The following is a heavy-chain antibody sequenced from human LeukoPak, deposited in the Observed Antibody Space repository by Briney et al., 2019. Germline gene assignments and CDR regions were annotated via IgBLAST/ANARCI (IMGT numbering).Heavy chain of an antibody. CDR1: GFTFSSYS. D-gene: IGHD2-15*01. CDR2: ISSSSYI. Sequence: GGSLRLSCAASGFTFSSYSMNWVRQAPGKGLEWVSSISSSSYIYYADSVKGRFTISRDNAKNSLYLQMNSLRAEDTAVYYCARDPGALGAEYCSGGSCPDFCWGQGTLVTVSS. V-gene: IGHV3-21*01. J-gene: IGHJ4*02. CDR3: ARDPGALGAEYCSGGSCPDFC.